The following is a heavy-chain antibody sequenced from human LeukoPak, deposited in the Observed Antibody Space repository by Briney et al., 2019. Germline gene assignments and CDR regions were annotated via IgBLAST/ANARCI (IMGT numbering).Heavy chain of an antibody. V-gene: IGHV3-7*01. CDR3: ARRAYCGGDCRFDP. CDR1: GFTFSSYW. D-gene: IGHD2-21*02. Sequence: GGSLRLSCAASGFTFSSYWMSWVRQAPGKGLEWVANIKQDGSEKYYVDSVKGRFTISRDNAKNSLYLQMNSLRAEDTAVYYCARRAYCGGDCRFDPWGQGTLVTVSS. J-gene: IGHJ5*02. CDR2: IKQDGSEK.